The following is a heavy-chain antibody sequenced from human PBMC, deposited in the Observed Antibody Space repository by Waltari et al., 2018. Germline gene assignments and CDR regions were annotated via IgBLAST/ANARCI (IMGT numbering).Heavy chain of an antibody. CDR1: GFTFSSYS. V-gene: IGHV3-21*01. J-gene: IGHJ4*02. CDR2: ISSSSSYI. D-gene: IGHD6-13*01. Sequence: EVQLVESGGGLVKHGGSLRLSCAASGFTFSSYSMHWVRQAPGKGLEWVSSISSSSSYIYYADSVKGRFTISRDNAKNSLYLQMNSLRAEDTAVYYCARGSAAQGDYWGQGTLVTVSS. CDR3: ARGSAAQGDY.